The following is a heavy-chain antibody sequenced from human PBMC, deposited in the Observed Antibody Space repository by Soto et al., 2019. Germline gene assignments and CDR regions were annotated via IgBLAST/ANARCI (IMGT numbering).Heavy chain of an antibody. D-gene: IGHD2-15*01. J-gene: IGHJ6*02. CDR1: GFTVSSNY. CDR2: IYSGGST. V-gene: IGHV3-53*05. Sequence: SLRLSCAASGFTVSSNYMSWVRQAPGKGLEWDSVIYSGGSTYYADSVKGRFTISRDNSKNTLYLQMNSLRAEDTAVYYCAREYCSGGSCLHPDKRAINGDYYYGMDVWGQGTTVTVSS. CDR3: AREYCSGGSCLHPDKRAINGDYYYGMDV.